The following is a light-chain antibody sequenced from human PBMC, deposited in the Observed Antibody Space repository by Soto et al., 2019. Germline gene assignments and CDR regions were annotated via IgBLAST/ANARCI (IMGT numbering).Light chain of an antibody. V-gene: IGLV2-14*03. CDR2: DVS. Sequence: QSALTQPASVSGSPGQSITISCTGTSSDVGTYAYVSWYQHHPGKAPKLMIYDVSNRPSGVSDRFSGSKSGKTASLTISGLQAEDEADYYCSSYESNGDVLFGGGTKLTVL. CDR1: SSDVGTYAY. J-gene: IGLJ2*01. CDR3: SSYESNGDVL.